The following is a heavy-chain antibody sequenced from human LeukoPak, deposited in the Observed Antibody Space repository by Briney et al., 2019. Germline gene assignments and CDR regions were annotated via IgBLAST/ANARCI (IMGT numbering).Heavy chain of an antibody. Sequence: SETLSLTCAVYGGSFSGYYWSWIRQPPGKGLEWIGEINHSGSTNYNPSLKSRVTISVDTSKYQFSLKLSSVTAADTAVYYCARGREWELLGYYFDYWGQGTLVTVSS. D-gene: IGHD1-26*01. CDR3: ARGREWELLGYYFDY. CDR1: GGSFSGYY. J-gene: IGHJ4*02. V-gene: IGHV4-34*01. CDR2: INHSGST.